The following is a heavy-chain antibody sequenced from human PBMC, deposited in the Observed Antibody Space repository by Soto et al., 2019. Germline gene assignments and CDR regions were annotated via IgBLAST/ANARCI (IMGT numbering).Heavy chain of an antibody. CDR2: INPSGGTT. CDR1: GYIFINYY. J-gene: IGHJ4*02. D-gene: IGHD4-17*01. CDR3: ARLATVTPPYYFDY. Sequence: ASVKVSCKASGYIFINYYMHWVRQAPGQGLEWMGVINPSGGTTSYAQKFQGRVTMTRDTSTSTVYMELSSLRSDDMAIYYCARLATVTPPYYFDYWGQGTLVTVSS. V-gene: IGHV1-46*01.